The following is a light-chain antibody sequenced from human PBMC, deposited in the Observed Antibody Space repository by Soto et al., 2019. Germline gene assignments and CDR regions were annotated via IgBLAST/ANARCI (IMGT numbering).Light chain of an antibody. Sequence: DIQMTQSPSSLSASVGDRVTVTCQASQDISYYLNWYQHKPGQAPKLLIYDASILETGVPSRFSGTGTGTDFAFTISSLQPEYIAIYYCQQYDNLPPLTFGGETKVAIK. CDR1: QDISYY. CDR2: DAS. J-gene: IGKJ4*01. CDR3: QQYDNLPPLT. V-gene: IGKV1-33*01.